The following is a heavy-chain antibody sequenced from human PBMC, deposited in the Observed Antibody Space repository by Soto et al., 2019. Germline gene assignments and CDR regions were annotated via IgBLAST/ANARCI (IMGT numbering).Heavy chain of an antibody. J-gene: IGHJ4*02. D-gene: IGHD6-6*01. CDR1: GESISSGGYY. V-gene: IGHV4-31*03. CDR3: ARASSSSSAADY. Sequence: QVQLQESGPGLVKASQTLSLICSVSGESISSGGYYWSWIRHHPGKGLEWIGYIYDSESAYYNPSLKSRVTISMDTSKNYFAMKLSSVTAADTAVYYCARASSSSSAADYWGQGTLITVSS. CDR2: IYDSESA.